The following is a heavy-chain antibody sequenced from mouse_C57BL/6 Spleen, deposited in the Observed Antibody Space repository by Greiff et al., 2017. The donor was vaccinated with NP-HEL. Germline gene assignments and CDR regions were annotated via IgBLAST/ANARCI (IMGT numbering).Heavy chain of an antibody. D-gene: IGHD1-1*01. V-gene: IGHV1-53*01. J-gene: IGHJ2*01. CDR3: ARDAVTTMVANFDD. CDR1: GYTFTSYW. Sequence: QVQLQQSGTELVKPGASVKLSCKASGYTFTSYWMHWVKQRPGQGLEWIGNINPSNGGTNYNEKFKSKATLTVDKSSSTAYMQLSSLTSEDSAVYYCARDAVTTMVANFDDWGQGTTLTVSS. CDR2: INPSNGGT.